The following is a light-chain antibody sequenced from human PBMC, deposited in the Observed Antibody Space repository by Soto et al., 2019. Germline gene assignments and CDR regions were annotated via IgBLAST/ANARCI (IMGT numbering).Light chain of an antibody. V-gene: IGLV2-14*01. Sequence: QSVLTQTASVSGSPGQTITISCTGTSSGIGGYNAVSWYQHHPTKPPQHIVYEVTHRPSGVSYRFSASKSVNTASLTISGLQAEDEADYYCNSCRVSHLYVFGTGTKVTGL. CDR1: SSGIGGYNA. CDR2: EVT. CDR3: NSCRVSHLYV. J-gene: IGLJ1*01.